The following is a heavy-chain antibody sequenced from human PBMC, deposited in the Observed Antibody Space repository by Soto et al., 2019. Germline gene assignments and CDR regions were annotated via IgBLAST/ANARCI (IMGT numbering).Heavy chain of an antibody. CDR3: ARDDWGSENTKWYYYGMDV. CDR1: GFTFSSYS. D-gene: IGHD7-27*01. J-gene: IGHJ6*02. V-gene: IGHV3-48*02. Sequence: GGSLRLSCAASGFTFSSYSMNWVRQAPGKGLEWVSYISSSSSTIYYADSVKGRFTISRDNAKNSLYLQMNSLRDEDTAVYYCARDDWGSENTKWYYYGMDVWGQGTTVTVSS. CDR2: ISSSSSTI.